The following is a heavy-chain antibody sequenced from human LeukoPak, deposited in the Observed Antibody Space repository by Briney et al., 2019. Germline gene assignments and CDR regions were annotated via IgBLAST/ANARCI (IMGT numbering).Heavy chain of an antibody. CDR1: GFTFSSYA. Sequence: GGSLRLSCAASGFTFSSYAMSWVRQAPGKGLEWDSAISGSGGSTYYADSVKGRFTISRDNSKNTLYLQMNSLRAEDTAVYYCANFGGYSYGQRYYFDYWGQGALVTVSS. D-gene: IGHD5-18*01. CDR3: ANFGGYSYGQRYYFDY. V-gene: IGHV3-23*01. J-gene: IGHJ4*02. CDR2: ISGSGGST.